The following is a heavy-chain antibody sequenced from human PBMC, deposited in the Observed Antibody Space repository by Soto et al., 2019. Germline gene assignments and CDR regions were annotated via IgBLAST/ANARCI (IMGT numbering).Heavy chain of an antibody. CDR3: ARGFTGFDY. Sequence: GGSLRLSCAASGFTFNCCGMTWVRQVPGKGLEWISSISSTSSTVFYADSVKGRFSISRDNARNSLYLQMNSLRAEDTAIYYCARGFTGFDYWGQGTLVTVSS. CDR1: GFTFNCCG. CDR2: ISSTSSTV. V-gene: IGHV3-48*01. J-gene: IGHJ4*02.